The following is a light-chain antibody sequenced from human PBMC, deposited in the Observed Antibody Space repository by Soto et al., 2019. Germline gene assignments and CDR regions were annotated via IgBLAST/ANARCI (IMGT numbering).Light chain of an antibody. Sequence: QPVLTQSPSASASLGASVKLTCTLSSGHSSYAIAWHQQQPEKGPRYLMKLDSDGSHTKGDAIPDRFSASSSGAERYLTISSLQSEDEADYYCQTWGTGSHVVFGGGTKLTVL. V-gene: IGLV4-69*01. CDR1: SGHSSYA. CDR2: LDSDGSH. CDR3: QTWGTGSHVV. J-gene: IGLJ2*01.